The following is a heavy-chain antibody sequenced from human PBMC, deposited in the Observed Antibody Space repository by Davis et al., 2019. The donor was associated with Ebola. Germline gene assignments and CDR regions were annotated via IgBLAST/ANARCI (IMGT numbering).Heavy chain of an antibody. Sequence: ASVKVSCKASGYTFTNYGISWVRQAPGQGLEWMGIIKVSGGSTTYAQKFQGRVTMTRDTSTSTVYMELSSLTSEDTAVYYCAREDNSMDYWGQGTLVTVSS. CDR2: IKVSGGST. CDR1: GYTFTNYG. D-gene: IGHD4-23*01. J-gene: IGHJ4*02. V-gene: IGHV1-46*01. CDR3: AREDNSMDY.